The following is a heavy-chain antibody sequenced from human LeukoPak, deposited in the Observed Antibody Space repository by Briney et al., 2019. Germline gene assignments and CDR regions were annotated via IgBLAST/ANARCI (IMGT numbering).Heavy chain of an antibody. Sequence: GGSLRLSCAASGFTFSSYCMNWVRQAPGKGLEWVSSISSSSSYIYYADSVKGRFTISRDNAKNSLYLQMNSLRAEDTAVYYCARDFSGGFDYWGQGTLVTVSS. CDR3: ARDFSGGFDY. CDR2: ISSSSSYI. V-gene: IGHV3-21*01. CDR1: GFTFSSYC. J-gene: IGHJ4*02. D-gene: IGHD3-10*01.